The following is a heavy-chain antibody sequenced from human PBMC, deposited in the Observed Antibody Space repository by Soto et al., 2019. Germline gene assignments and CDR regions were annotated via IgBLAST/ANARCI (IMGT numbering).Heavy chain of an antibody. Sequence: ASVKVSCKASGYTFTSYYMHWVRQAPGQGLEWMGIINPSGGSTSYAQKFQGRVTMTRDTSTSTVYMELSSLRSEDTAVYYCARGRGLLFPDYYYYGMDVWGQGTTVTVPS. CDR3: ARGRGLLFPDYYYYGMDV. D-gene: IGHD4-17*01. J-gene: IGHJ6*02. CDR1: GYTFTSYY. V-gene: IGHV1-46*01. CDR2: INPSGGST.